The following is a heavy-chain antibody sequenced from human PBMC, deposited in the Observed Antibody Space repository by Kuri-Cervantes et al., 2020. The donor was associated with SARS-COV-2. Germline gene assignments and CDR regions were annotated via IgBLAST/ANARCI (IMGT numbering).Heavy chain of an antibody. Sequence: GESLKISCAASGFTFSSYGMHWVRQAPGKGLEWVAVISYDGSNKYYADSVKGRFTISRDNSKNTLYLQMNSLRAEDTAVYYCAKDPRIAARRYYYYYMDVWGKGTTVTVSS. D-gene: IGHD6-6*01. CDR2: ISYDGSNK. V-gene: IGHV3-30*18. CDR3: AKDPRIAARRYYYYYMDV. J-gene: IGHJ6*03. CDR1: GFTFSSYG.